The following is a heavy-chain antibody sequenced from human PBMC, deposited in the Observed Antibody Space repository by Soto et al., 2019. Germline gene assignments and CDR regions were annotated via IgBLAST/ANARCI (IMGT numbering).Heavy chain of an antibody. CDR2: ISYDGSNK. CDR1: GFTFSSYA. V-gene: IGHV3-30-3*02. D-gene: IGHD1-26*01. J-gene: IGHJ4*02. CDR3: AKERRWGFDY. Sequence: QVQLVESGGGVVQPGRSLRLSCAASGFTFSSYAMHWVRQAPGKGLEWVAVISYDGSNKYYADSVKGRFTISRDNSKNTLYLQMNSLRAEDTAVYYCAKERRWGFDYWGQGTLVTVSS.